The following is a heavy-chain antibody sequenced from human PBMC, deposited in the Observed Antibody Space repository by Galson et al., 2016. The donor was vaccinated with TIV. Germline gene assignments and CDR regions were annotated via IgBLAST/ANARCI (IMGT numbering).Heavy chain of an antibody. D-gene: IGHD2-21*02. CDR3: ARHLSTAEYFGMDV. J-gene: IGHJ6*02. V-gene: IGHV3-53*01. CDR1: GFSVNDHY. Sequence: SLRLSCAASGFSVNDHYISWVRQAPGKSLDWVSFIYSGGATKYADSVKGRFTISRDSSKNTVFLQVNSLRADDTAVYFCARHLSTAEYFGMDVWGQGTTVTVSS. CDR2: IYSGGAT.